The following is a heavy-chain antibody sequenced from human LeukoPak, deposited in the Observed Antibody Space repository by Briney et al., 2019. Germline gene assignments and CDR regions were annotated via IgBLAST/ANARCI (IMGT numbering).Heavy chain of an antibody. CDR2: IKQDGSEK. J-gene: IGHJ3*02. V-gene: IGHV3-7*01. CDR3: ARARYSGGYGGKFAFDI. CDR1: GFTFSNYW. D-gene: IGHD1-26*01. Sequence: PGGSLRLSCSASGFTFSNYWINWVRQAPGKGLEWVANIKQDGSEKYYVNSVKGRFTITRDNAKTSLYLQMNNRRVEDAAVYYCARARYSGGYGGKFAFDIWGQGTMVTVSS.